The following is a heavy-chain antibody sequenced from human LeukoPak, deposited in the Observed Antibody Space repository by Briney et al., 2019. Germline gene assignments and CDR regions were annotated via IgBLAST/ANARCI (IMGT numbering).Heavy chain of an antibody. Sequence: GGSLRLSCAASGFTFSSYEMNWVRQAPGKGLEWVSYISSSGRIIYYADSVKGRFTISRDSAKNSPYLQMNSLRAEDTALYYCATVVRFGELSSFDYWGQGTLVTVSS. CDR3: ATVVRFGELSSFDY. CDR2: ISSSGRII. V-gene: IGHV3-48*03. CDR1: GFTFSSYE. J-gene: IGHJ4*02. D-gene: IGHD3-10*01.